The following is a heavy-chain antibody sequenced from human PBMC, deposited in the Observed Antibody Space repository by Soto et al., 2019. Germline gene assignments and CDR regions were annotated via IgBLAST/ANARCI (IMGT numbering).Heavy chain of an antibody. Sequence: QVQLVESGGGVVQPGRSLRLSCAASGFTFSSYGMHWVRQAPGKGLEWVAVIWYDGSNKYYADSVKGRFTISRDNSKNTLYLQMNSVRAEDTAVYYCASGDYGGEYWGQGTLVTVSS. D-gene: IGHD4-17*01. CDR3: ASGDYGGEY. CDR1: GFTFSSYG. J-gene: IGHJ4*02. CDR2: IWYDGSNK. V-gene: IGHV3-33*01.